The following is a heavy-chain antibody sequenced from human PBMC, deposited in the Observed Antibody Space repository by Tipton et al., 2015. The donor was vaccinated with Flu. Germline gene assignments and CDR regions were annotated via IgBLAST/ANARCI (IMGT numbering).Heavy chain of an antibody. CDR2: IHRTGNT. CDR1: GDSIGGDYY. CDR3: SRSTYYYGSGSSDY. Sequence: TLSLTCSVSGDSIGGDYYWGWIRQPPGKGLEWIGNIHRTGNTYHNPSLKSRVTISLDRSKNQFSLKLRSVTAADTAVYYCSRSTYYYGSGSSDYWGQGTLVTVSS. J-gene: IGHJ4*02. D-gene: IGHD3-10*01. V-gene: IGHV4-38-2*01.